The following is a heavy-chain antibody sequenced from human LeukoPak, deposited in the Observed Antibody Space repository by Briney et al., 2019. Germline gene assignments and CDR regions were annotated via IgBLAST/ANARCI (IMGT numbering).Heavy chain of an antibody. V-gene: IGHV3-23*01. CDR2: ISGSGGST. J-gene: IGHJ4*02. D-gene: IGHD6-19*01. Sequence: GGSLRLSCAASGFTFSSYAMSWVRQAPGKGLEWVSAISGSGGSTYYADSVKGRFTISRDNSKNTLYPQMNSQSAEDTPVYYTARSVAVAGKKTPTDYWGQGTLVTVSS. CDR3: ARSVAVAGKKTPTDY. CDR1: GFTFSSYA.